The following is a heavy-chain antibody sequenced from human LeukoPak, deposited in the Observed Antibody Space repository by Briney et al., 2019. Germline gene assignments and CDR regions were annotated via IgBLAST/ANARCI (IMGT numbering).Heavy chain of an antibody. Sequence: GGSLRLSCAASGFTFSSYAMSRVRQAPGKGLEWGSAISGSGGSTYYADSVKVRFTISRDTSKNTLYLQMNSLRAEDTAVYYCAKDLVGARGNAFDIWGQGTMVTVSS. CDR2: ISGSGGST. CDR1: GFTFSSYA. J-gene: IGHJ3*02. CDR3: AKDLVGARGNAFDI. D-gene: IGHD1-26*01. V-gene: IGHV3-23*01.